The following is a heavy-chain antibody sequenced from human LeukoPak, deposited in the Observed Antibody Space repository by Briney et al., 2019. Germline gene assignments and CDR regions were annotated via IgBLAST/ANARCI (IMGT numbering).Heavy chain of an antibody. CDR1: GGTFSSYA. CDR2: IIPIFGTA. Sequence: SVKVSCKASGGTFSSYAISWVRQAPGQGLEWMGGIIPIFGTANYAQKFQGRVTITADESTGTAYMELSSLRSEDTAVYYCARGDTAMVTGFDYWGQGTLVTVSS. CDR3: ARGDTAMVTGFDY. V-gene: IGHV1-69*13. D-gene: IGHD5-18*01. J-gene: IGHJ4*02.